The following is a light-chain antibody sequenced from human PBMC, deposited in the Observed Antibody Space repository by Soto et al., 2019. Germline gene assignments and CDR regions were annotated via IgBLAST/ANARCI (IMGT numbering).Light chain of an antibody. CDR2: GAS. J-gene: IGKJ2*01. CDR3: QQYGRSPGT. Sequence: EIVLTQSPGTLSLSPGERATLSCRASQSVSSSYLAWYQQKPGQAPRLLIYGASSRATGIPDRFSCSGYGTDFTLTISRLEPEDFAVYYCQQYGRSPGTFGQGTKLEIK. V-gene: IGKV3-20*01. CDR1: QSVSSSY.